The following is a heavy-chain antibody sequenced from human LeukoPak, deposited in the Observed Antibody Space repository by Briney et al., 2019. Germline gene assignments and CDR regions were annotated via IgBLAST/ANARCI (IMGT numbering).Heavy chain of an antibody. J-gene: IGHJ3*02. CDR1: GFTFSNAW. CDR2: IKNKTDGGTT. Sequence: GGSLRLSCAASGFTFSNAWMSWVRQAPGKGLEWVGRIKNKTDGGTTDYAAPVKGRFTISRDDSKNTLYLQMNSLKTEDTAVYYCTTAPRGYCSGGSCSYAFDIWGQGTMVTVSS. V-gene: IGHV3-15*01. CDR3: TTAPRGYCSGGSCSYAFDI. D-gene: IGHD2-15*01.